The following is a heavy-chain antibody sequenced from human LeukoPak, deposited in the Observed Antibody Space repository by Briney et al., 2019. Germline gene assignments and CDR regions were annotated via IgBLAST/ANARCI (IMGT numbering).Heavy chain of an antibody. J-gene: IGHJ2*01. V-gene: IGHV4-4*09. Sequence: SETLSLTCTVSGDYISNYYWSWIRQPPGKGLEWIGYIHSSGPTNYNPPLKSRVTMSADTSKNQFSLRLTSVTAADTAVYYCARLRRGGDWYFDLRGRDTLVTVSS. D-gene: IGHD1-26*01. CDR3: ARLRRGGDWYFDL. CDR2: IHSSGPT. CDR1: GDYISNYY.